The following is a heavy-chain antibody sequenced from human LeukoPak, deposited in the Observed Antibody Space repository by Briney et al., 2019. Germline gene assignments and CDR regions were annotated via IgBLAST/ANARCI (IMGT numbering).Heavy chain of an antibody. V-gene: IGHV5-51*01. CDR2: VYPDDSDA. D-gene: IGHD6-6*01. Sequence: PGESLKISCRGSGYTFSTSWIGWVRQMPGKGLEWMGIVYPDDSDARYTPSFQGQVIISADKSTNTAYLQWSSLKASDTAMYYCARRLGYSSSSTFDYWGQGTLVTVSS. J-gene: IGHJ4*02. CDR3: ARRLGYSSSSTFDY. CDR1: GYTFSTSW.